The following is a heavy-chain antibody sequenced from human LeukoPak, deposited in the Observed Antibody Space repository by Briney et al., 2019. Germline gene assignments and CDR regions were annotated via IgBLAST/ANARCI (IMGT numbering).Heavy chain of an antibody. Sequence: ASVKVSCKVSGYTLTELSMHWVRQAPGKGLEWMGGFDPEDGETIYARKFQGRVTMTEDTSTDTAYMELSSLRSEDTAVYYCATAYAQPPYLQHWGQGTLVTVSS. V-gene: IGHV1-24*01. CDR1: GYTLTELS. D-gene: IGHD1-14*01. CDR2: FDPEDGET. J-gene: IGHJ1*01. CDR3: ATAYAQPPYLQH.